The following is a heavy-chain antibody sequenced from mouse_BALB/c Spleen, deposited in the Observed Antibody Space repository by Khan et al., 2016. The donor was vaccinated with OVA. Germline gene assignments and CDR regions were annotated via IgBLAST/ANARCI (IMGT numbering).Heavy chain of an antibody. CDR1: GYSITSEYA. D-gene: IGHD2-4*01. CDR3: ARKDYYDYDPFPY. J-gene: IGHJ3*01. V-gene: IGHV3-2*02. Sequence: VQLQQSGPGLVKPSQSLSLTCTVTGYSITSEYAWNWIRQFPGNKLEWMGYINYSGNTRFNPSLKSRTSITRDTSKNQFFLQLNSVTTEDTATYSCARKDYYDYDPFPYWGQGTLVTVSA. CDR2: INYSGNT.